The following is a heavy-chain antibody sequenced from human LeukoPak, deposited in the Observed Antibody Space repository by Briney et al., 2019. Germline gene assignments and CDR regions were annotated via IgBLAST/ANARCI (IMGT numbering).Heavy chain of an antibody. CDR2: VSGRGDNT. J-gene: IGHJ4*02. D-gene: IGHD3-22*01. V-gene: IGHV3-23*01. Sequence: PGGSLRLSCAASGFTLTSYAVSWVRQAPGKGLEWVSSVSGRGDNTYYADSVKGRFTISRDNSKNTLDLQMNSLRAEDTAVYYCAKRHDSNGPTGYFDYWGQGALVTVSS. CDR1: GFTLTSYA. CDR3: AKRHDSNGPTGYFDY.